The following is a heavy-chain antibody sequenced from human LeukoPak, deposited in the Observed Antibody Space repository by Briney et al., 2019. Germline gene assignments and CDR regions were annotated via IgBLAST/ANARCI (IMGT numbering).Heavy chain of an antibody. V-gene: IGHV3-21*01. CDR2: ISSSSSYI. CDR3: ARDQRVGQTVTTPMAWFDP. D-gene: IGHD4-17*01. J-gene: IGHJ5*02. Sequence: SCKASGGTFSSYSMNWVRQAPGKGLEWVSSISSSSSYIYYADSVKGRFTISRDNAKSSLYLQMNSLRAEDTAVYYCARDQRVGQTVTTPMAWFDPWGQGTLVTVSS. CDR1: GGTFSSYS.